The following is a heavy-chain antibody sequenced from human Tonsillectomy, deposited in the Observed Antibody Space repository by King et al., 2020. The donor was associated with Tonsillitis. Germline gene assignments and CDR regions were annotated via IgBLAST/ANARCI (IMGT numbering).Heavy chain of an antibody. J-gene: IGHJ2*01. V-gene: IGHV4-59*01. CDR3: ARPSYHSGWYFEL. CDR2: IYYSGNT. D-gene: IGHD6-19*01. Sequence: VQLQESGPGLVKPSETLSLTCTVSGGSISGYYWSWIRQSPGKGLEWIGYIYYSGNTDYNPSLKSRVTISVDTSNHQFSLKLRSVTAADTAVYFCARPSYHSGWYFELWGRGTPVTVSS. CDR1: GGSISGYY.